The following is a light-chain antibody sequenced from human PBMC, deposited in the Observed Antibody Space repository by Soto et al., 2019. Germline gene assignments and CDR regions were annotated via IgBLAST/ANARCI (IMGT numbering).Light chain of an antibody. J-gene: IGKJ2*01. V-gene: IGKV3-20*01. CDR1: QSISSNY. CDR3: QQYDASPYT. Sequence: DIVLTQSPGTLSLSPGERATLSCRASQSISSNYLAWYQQTPGQAPRLLIYGASSRATGIPDRFSGSGSGTDFTLTISRLEPEDFAVFYCQQYDASPYTFGQGTKLEIK. CDR2: GAS.